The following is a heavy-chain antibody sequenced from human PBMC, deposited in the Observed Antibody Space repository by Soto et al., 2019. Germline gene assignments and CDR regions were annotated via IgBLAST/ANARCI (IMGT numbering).Heavy chain of an antibody. CDR2: IDPSDSQT. CDR3: ARQIYDSDTGPNFQFYFDS. V-gene: IGHV5-10-1*01. D-gene: IGHD3-22*01. Sequence: GESLKISCKGSGYSFAGYWITWVRQKPGKGLEWMGRIDPSDSQTYYSPSFRGHVTISVTKSITTVFLQWSSLRASDTAMYYCARQIYDSDTGPNFQFYFDSWGQGTPVTVSS. CDR1: GYSFAGYW. J-gene: IGHJ4*02.